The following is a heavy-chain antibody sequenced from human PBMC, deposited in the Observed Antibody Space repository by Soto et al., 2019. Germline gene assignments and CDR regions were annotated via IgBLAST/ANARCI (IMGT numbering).Heavy chain of an antibody. J-gene: IGHJ6*02. CDR2: ISAYNGNT. D-gene: IGHD3-3*01. CDR1: GYTFTSYG. CDR3: ARTPNDGDFWSGYLLYYYYGMDV. Sequence: QVQLVQSGAEVKKPGASVKVSCKASGYTFTSYGISWVRQAPGQGLEWMGWISAYNGNTNYAQKLQGRVTMTTDTSTSTAYMELRSLRSDDTAVYYCARTPNDGDFWSGYLLYYYYGMDVWGQGTTVTVS. V-gene: IGHV1-18*04.